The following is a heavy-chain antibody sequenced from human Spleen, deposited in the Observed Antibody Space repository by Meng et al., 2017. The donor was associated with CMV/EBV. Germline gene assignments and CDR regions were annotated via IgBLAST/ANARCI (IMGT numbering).Heavy chain of an antibody. V-gene: IGHV1-69*05. CDR3: ARDDGSCTSTSCYTNDY. CDR1: GGTFSSYA. D-gene: IGHD2-2*02. CDR2: IIPIFGTT. J-gene: IGHJ4*02. Sequence: SVKVSCKASGGTFSSYAISWVRQAPGQGLEWMGGIIPIFGTTNYAQKFRGRVTITTDESTSTAYMELSSLRSEDTAVYYCARDDGSCTSTSCYTNDYWGQGTPVTVSS.